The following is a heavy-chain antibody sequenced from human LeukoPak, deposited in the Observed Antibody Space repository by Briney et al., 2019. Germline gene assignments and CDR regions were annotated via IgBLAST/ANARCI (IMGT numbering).Heavy chain of an antibody. CDR1: GFTFDDYA. J-gene: IGHJ6*02. V-gene: IGHV3-9*01. Sequence: PGGSLRLSCAASGFTFDDYAMHWVRQAPGKGLEWVSGISWNSGSIGYADSVKGRFTISRDNAKNSLYLQMNSLRAEDTAVYYCARTNIWFGDLGMDVWGQGTTVTVSS. CDR3: ARTNIWFGDLGMDV. D-gene: IGHD3-10*01. CDR2: ISWNSGSI.